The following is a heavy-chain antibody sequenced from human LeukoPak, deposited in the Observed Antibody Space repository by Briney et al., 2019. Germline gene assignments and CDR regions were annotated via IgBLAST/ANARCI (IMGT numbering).Heavy chain of an antibody. CDR1: GFTFSNAW. D-gene: IGHD3-22*01. J-gene: IGHJ6*02. V-gene: IGHV3-15*01. CDR3: TTSGYSRYYYYYGMDV. Sequence: GGSLRLSCAASGFTFSNAWMSWGRQAPGKGLEWVGRIKSKTDGGTTDYAAPVKGRFTISRDDSKNTLYLQMNSLKTEDTAVYYCTTSGYSRYYYYYGMDVWGQGTTVTVSS. CDR2: IKSKTDGGTT.